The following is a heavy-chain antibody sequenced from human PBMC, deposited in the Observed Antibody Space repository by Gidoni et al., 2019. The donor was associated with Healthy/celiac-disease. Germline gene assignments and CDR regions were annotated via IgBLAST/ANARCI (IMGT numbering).Heavy chain of an antibody. V-gene: IGHV4-34*01. CDR3: ARGRGYSGYDWVFDY. CDR1: GGSFSGYY. Sequence: QVQLQQWGAGLLKPSETLSLTCAVYGGSFSGYYWSWIRQPPGKGLEWIGEINHSGSTNYHPSPKSRVTISVDTSKNQFSLKLSSVTAADTAVYYCARGRGYSGYDWVFDYWGQGTLVTVSS. D-gene: IGHD5-12*01. J-gene: IGHJ4*02. CDR2: INHSGST.